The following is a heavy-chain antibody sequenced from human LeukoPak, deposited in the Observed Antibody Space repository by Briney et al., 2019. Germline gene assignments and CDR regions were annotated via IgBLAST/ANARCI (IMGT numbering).Heavy chain of an antibody. J-gene: IGHJ6*03. Sequence: SVKVSCKASGGTFSSYAISWVRQAPGQGLEWMGGIIPIFGTANYAQKFQGRVTITTDESTSTAYMELSSLRSEDTAVYYCARGGSTVTINYYYYYMDVWGKGTTVTVSS. CDR2: IIPIFGTA. CDR3: ARGGSTVTINYYYYYMDV. D-gene: IGHD4-11*01. CDR1: GGTFSSYA. V-gene: IGHV1-69*05.